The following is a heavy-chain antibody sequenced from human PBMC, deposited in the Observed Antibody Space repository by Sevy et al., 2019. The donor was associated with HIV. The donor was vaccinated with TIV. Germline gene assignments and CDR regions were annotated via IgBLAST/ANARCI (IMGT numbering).Heavy chain of an antibody. D-gene: IGHD3-16*01. CDR3: ARGGETPRGFDP. V-gene: IGHV4-4*02. CDR1: GGSIRSVNW. CDR2: IYHTGST. J-gene: IGHJ5*02. Sequence: SETLSLTCAVSGGSIRSVNWWHWVRQPPGKGLEWIGEIYHTGSTNYNPSLKSRVTISVDNCKNQFSLNLRSVTAAETAVYYCARGGETPRGFDPWGQGSLVTVSS.